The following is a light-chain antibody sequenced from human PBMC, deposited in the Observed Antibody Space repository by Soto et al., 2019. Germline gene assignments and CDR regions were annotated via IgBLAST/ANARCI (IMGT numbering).Light chain of an antibody. V-gene: IGKV3-11*01. J-gene: IGKJ3*01. Sequence: EIVLTQSPATLSLSPGERATLSCRASQSVSSYLAWYQQRPGQAPRLLIYAASNETTGIPARFSGSGSGTDSTRTTSSLEPEDCAVEYWQHRSGGFTFGRGTKVDI. CDR2: AAS. CDR3: QHRSGGFT. CDR1: QSVSSY.